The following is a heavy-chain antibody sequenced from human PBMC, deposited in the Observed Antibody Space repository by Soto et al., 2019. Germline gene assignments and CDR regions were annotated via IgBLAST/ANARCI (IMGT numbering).Heavy chain of an antibody. Sequence: GGSLRLSCAASGFTFSSYGMHWVRQAPGKGLEWVAVISYDGSNKYYADSVKGRFTISRDNSKNTLYLQMNGLRAEDTAVYYCAKPHRYSSSWYVRQYYFDYWGQGTLVTVSS. J-gene: IGHJ4*02. CDR3: AKPHRYSSSWYVRQYYFDY. CDR1: GFTFSSYG. V-gene: IGHV3-30*18. CDR2: ISYDGSNK. D-gene: IGHD6-13*01.